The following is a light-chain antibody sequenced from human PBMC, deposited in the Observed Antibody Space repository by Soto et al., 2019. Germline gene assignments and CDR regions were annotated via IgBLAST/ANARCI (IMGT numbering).Light chain of an antibody. V-gene: IGKV1-5*01. CDR1: QSISSW. CDR3: QQYNSYSATWT. J-gene: IGKJ1*01. CDR2: DAT. Sequence: DIQMTQSPSTLSASVGDRVTITCRASQSISSWLAWYQQKPGKAPKLLIYDATILESGVPSRFSGSGSGTEFTLTISSLQPDDFATHCCQQYNSYSATWTFGQGTKVEIK.